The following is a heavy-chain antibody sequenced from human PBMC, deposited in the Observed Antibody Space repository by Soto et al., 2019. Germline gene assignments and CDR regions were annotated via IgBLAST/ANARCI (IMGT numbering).Heavy chain of an antibody. V-gene: IGHV4-59*01. Sequence: ASETLSLTCSVSGVSITSYYWSWIRQPPGERLEWMGYVHYSGGTNYNPSLMSRVTMSVDTSKKEFSLHLSSVTAADTAVYYCARHRVVKSYYYYGMDVWGQGTTVTVSS. D-gene: IGHD3-3*01. CDR3: ARHRVVKSYYYYGMDV. CDR2: VHYSGGT. J-gene: IGHJ6*02. CDR1: GVSITSYY.